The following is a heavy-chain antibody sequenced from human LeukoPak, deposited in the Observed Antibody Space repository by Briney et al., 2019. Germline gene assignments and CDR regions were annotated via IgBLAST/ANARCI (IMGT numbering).Heavy chain of an antibody. CDR1: GFTFSSYG. V-gene: IGHV3-21*01. CDR3: ARDGVVVTAIPVDY. Sequence: PGGSLRLSCAASGFTFSSYGMNWVRQAPGKGLEWVSSISSSGTYIYYADSVKGRFTISRDNAKNSLYLQMNSLRAEDTAVYYCARDGVVVTAIPVDYWGQGTLVTVSS. J-gene: IGHJ4*02. CDR2: ISSSGTYI. D-gene: IGHD2-21*02.